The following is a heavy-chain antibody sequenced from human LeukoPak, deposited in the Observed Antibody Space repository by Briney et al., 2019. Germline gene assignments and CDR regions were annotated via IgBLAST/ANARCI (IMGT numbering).Heavy chain of an antibody. CDR2: IYYSGST. Sequence: SETLSLTCTVSGGPISSSSYYWGWIRQPPGKGLEWIGSIYYSGSTYYNPSLKSRVTISVDTSKNQFSLKLSSVTAADTAVYYCSSGSYYLDYWGQGTLVTVSS. CDR3: SSGSYYLDY. CDR1: GGPISSSSYY. D-gene: IGHD1-26*01. J-gene: IGHJ4*02. V-gene: IGHV4-39*01.